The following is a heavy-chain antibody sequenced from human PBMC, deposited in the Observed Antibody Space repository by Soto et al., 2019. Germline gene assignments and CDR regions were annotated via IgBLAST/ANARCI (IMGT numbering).Heavy chain of an antibody. Sequence: GGSLRLSCAASGFTFSSYAMSWVRQAPGKGLEWVSAITGSSGYTFYADSVKGRFTISRDNSKNTLILQMISLRAEDTAVYYCAKERESHFDFDYWGQGS. CDR2: ITGSSGYT. J-gene: IGHJ4*02. V-gene: IGHV3-23*01. CDR1: GFTFSSYA. CDR3: AKERESHFDFDY.